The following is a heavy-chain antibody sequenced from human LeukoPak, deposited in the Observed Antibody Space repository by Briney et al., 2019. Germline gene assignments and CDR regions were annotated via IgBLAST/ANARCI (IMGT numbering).Heavy chain of an antibody. Sequence: SQTLSLTCTVSGGSIRRGDYYWSWIRQPPGKGLEWIGYIYYSGNTYYNPSLKSRVTISVDTSKKQFSLEMSSVTAADAAVYYCARATITMAVGVPADAFDIWGQGTVATVSS. CDR3: ARATITMAVGVPADAFDI. D-gene: IGHD5-24*01. V-gene: IGHV4-30-4*08. CDR2: IYYSGNT. CDR1: GGSIRRGDYY. J-gene: IGHJ3*02.